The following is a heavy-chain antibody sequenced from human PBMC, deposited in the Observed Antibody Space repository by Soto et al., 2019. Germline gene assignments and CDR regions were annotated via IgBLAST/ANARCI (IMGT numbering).Heavy chain of an antibody. D-gene: IGHD3-10*01. V-gene: IGHV4-59*01. CDR3: ARDLGVRGVIIGLDYHYGIDF. CDR1: GGSISSYY. J-gene: IGHJ6*02. CDR2: IHHGGST. Sequence: SETLSLTCTVSGGSISSYYWSWIRQPPGKGLEWIGYIHHGGSTNYNPSLKSRVTISVDTSKNQFSLKLSSVTAADTAVYYCARDLGVRGVIIGLDYHYGIDFWGQGTTITVS.